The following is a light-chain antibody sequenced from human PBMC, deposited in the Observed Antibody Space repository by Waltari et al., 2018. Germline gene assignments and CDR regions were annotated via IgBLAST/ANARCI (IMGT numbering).Light chain of an antibody. CDR2: DAS. Sequence: ENVLTQSPATLSLSPGERATLSCRASHSVGSNLAWYQQKPGQAPRLLIYDASTRATGIPARFSGSGSETDFTLTISGVEPEDFAVYYCQQRSNWPGTFGPGTKVDIK. CDR3: QQRSNWPGT. CDR1: HSVGSN. J-gene: IGKJ3*01. V-gene: IGKV3-11*01.